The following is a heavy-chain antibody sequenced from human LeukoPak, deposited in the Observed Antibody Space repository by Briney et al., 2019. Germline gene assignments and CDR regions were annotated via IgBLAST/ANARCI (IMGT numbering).Heavy chain of an antibody. CDR1: GFTFSSYG. D-gene: IGHD5-24*01. Sequence: GRSLRLSCAASGFTFSSYGMHWVRQAPGKGLEWVAVIWYDGTNKYYADSVKGRFTISRDNSKNTLYLQMDSLSAEDTAVYYCARRDGYDFDYWGQGTLVTVSS. CDR2: IWYDGTNK. V-gene: IGHV3-33*08. J-gene: IGHJ4*02. CDR3: ARRDGYDFDY.